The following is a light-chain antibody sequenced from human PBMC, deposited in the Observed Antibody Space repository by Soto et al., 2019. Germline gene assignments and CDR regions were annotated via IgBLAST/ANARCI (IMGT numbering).Light chain of an antibody. Sequence: EIVLTQSPGTLSLSPGERATLSCRASQSVSSSYLVWYQQKPGQAPRLLIYGASSRATGIPDRFSGSGSGTDFTLTISRLEPEYFAVYYCQQYGSSPQYTFGQGTKLEIK. CDR2: GAS. J-gene: IGKJ2*01. V-gene: IGKV3-20*01. CDR3: QQYGSSPQYT. CDR1: QSVSSSY.